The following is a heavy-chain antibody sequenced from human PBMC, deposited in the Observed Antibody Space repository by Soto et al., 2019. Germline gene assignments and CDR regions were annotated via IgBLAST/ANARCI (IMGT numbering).Heavy chain of an antibody. D-gene: IGHD5-12*01. V-gene: IGHV1-18*01. CDR2: INTYNGMT. J-gene: IGHJ4*02. CDR1: GYTFINYH. Sequence: QVQLVQSGGEVKKPGASVTVSCKASGYTFINYHITWVRQAPGQGLEWMAWINTYNGMTDYAQSFQGRVTMTRDTSTSTADMEMRNLGSDDTAVYFCAKSPRGEMATYWGQGTLVTVSS. CDR3: AKSPRGEMATY.